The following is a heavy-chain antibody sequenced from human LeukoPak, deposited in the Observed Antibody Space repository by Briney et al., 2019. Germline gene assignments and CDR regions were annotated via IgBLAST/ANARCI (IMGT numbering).Heavy chain of an antibody. J-gene: IGHJ4*02. D-gene: IGHD4-17*01. CDR3: ARGSHDYGDPRSFDY. CDR1: GGSFSGYY. CDR2: INHSGST. V-gene: IGHV4-34*01. Sequence: SETLSLTCAVYGGSFSGYYWRWIRQPPGKGLEWIGEINHSGSTNYNPSLKSRVTISVDTSKNQFSLKLSSVTAADTAVYYCARGSHDYGDPRSFDYWGQGTLVTVSS.